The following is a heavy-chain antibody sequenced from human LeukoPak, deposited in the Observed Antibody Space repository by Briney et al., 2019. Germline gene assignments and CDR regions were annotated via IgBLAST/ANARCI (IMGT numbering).Heavy chain of an antibody. CDR1: GGSMSSYY. Sequence: PSETLSLTCTVSGGSMSSYYWSWIRQPAGKGLEWIGRVYTSGNTNYNPSLKSRVTMSVDTSKNQFSLKSTSVTAADTAVYYCARGLSHSKDIWGQGTMVTVSS. CDR2: VYTSGNT. CDR3: ARGLSHSKDI. V-gene: IGHV4-4*07. J-gene: IGHJ3*02.